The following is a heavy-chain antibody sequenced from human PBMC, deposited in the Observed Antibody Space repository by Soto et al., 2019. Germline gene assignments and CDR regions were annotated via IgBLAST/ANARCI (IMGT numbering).Heavy chain of an antibody. CDR1: GFTFSSYA. CDR3: AIHRWELGPSDY. Sequence: GGSLRLSCAASGFTFSSYAMHWVRQAPGKGLEWVAVISYDGSNKYYADSVKGRFTISRDNSKNTLYLQMNSLRAEDTALYYCAIHRWELGPSDYWGQGTLVTVSS. V-gene: IGHV3-30-3*01. D-gene: IGHD1-7*01. J-gene: IGHJ4*02. CDR2: ISYDGSNK.